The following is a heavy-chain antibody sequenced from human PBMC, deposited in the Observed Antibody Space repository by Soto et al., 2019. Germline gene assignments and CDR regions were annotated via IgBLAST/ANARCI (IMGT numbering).Heavy chain of an antibody. CDR1: GFTFSSYA. V-gene: IGHV3-30-3*01. CDR2: ISYDGSNK. J-gene: IGHJ4*02. D-gene: IGHD3-10*01. CDR3: AREGRGDAFDY. Sequence: QVQLVESGGGVVQPGRSPRLSCAASGFTFSSYAMHWVRQAPGKGLEWVAVISYDGSNKYYADSVKGRFTISRDNSKNTLYLQMNSLRAEDTAVYYCAREGRGDAFDYWGQGTLVTVSS.